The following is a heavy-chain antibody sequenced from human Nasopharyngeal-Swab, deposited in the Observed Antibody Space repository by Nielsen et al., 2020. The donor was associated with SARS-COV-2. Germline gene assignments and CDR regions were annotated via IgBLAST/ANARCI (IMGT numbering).Heavy chain of an antibody. CDR2: INAGNGNT. J-gene: IGHJ6*03. V-gene: IGHV1-3*01. D-gene: IGHD3-22*01. CDR1: GYTFTSYA. Sequence: ASVKVSCKASGYTFTSYAMHWVRQAPGQRLEWMGWINAGNGNTKYSQKFQGRVTITRDTSASTAYMGLSSLRSEDTAVYYCARDRRSGYHYEGKDTYYYYMDVWGKGTTVTVSS. CDR3: ARDRRSGYHYEGKDTYYYYMDV.